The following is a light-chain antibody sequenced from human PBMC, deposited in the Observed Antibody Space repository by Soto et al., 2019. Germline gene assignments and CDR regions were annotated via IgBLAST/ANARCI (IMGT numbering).Light chain of an antibody. J-gene: IGKJ1*01. Sequence: DIHMTESPSTLSGSVGDRVTITCRASQTISSWLAWYQQKPGKAPRLLIYKASTLKSGVPSRFSGSGSGTEFTLTISSLQPDDFATYYCLQYNSYPWTFGQGTKVDI. CDR2: KAS. V-gene: IGKV1-5*03. CDR3: LQYNSYPWT. CDR1: QTISSW.